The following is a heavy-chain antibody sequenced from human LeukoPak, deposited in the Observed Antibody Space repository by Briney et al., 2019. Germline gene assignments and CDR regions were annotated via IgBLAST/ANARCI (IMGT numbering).Heavy chain of an antibody. CDR1: GFTFSTYV. J-gene: IGHJ4*02. V-gene: IGHV3-30-3*01. D-gene: IGHD3-22*01. CDR3: ARDEDDSSGYYSL. Sequence: GGSLRLSCAASGFTFSTYVTHWVRQAPGKGLEWVAGTSVDGISKYYADSVKGRFIISRDNSKNTLDLQMNSLRAEDTAVYYCARDEDDSSGYYSLWGQGTLVTVSS. CDR2: TSVDGISK.